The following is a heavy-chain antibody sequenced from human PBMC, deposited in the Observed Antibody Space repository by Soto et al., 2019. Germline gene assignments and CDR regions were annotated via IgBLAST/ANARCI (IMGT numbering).Heavy chain of an antibody. V-gene: IGHV4-34*01. D-gene: IGHD2-21*01. Sequence: SETLSLTCAVYGGSFSGYYWSWIRQPPGKGLEWIGEINHSGSTNYNPSLKSRVTISVDTSKNQFSLKLSSVIAADTAVYYCASSLYVGVNYWGQGTLVTVSS. J-gene: IGHJ4*02. CDR3: ASSLYVGVNY. CDR1: GGSFSGYY. CDR2: INHSGST.